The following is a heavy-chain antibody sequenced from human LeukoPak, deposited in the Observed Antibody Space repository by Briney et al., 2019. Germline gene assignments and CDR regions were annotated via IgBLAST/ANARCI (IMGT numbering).Heavy chain of an antibody. J-gene: IGHJ4*02. CDR2: ISSSSSYI. CDR3: ARAIAAAAMRN. D-gene: IGHD6-13*01. CDR1: GFTFSSYS. Sequence: PGGSLRLSCAGSGFTFSSYSMNWVRQAPGKGLEWVSSISSSSSYIYYADSVKGRFTISRDNAKNSLYLQMNSLRAEDTAVYYCARAIAAAAMRNWGQGTLVTVSS. V-gene: IGHV3-21*01.